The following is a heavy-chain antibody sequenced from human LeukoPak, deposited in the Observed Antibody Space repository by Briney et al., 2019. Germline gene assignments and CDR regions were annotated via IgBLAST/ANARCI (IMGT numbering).Heavy chain of an antibody. D-gene: IGHD3-22*01. CDR2: ISGSGGTT. CDR1: GFTFSSFG. CDR3: AKRGYYYDSSGYPNWFDP. Sequence: GGSLRLSCAASGFTFSSFGMRWVRQAPGKGLEWVSAISGSGGTTYCADSVKGRFTISRDNSKKTMYLQMKSLRAEDTVVYYCAKRGYYYDSSGYPNWFDPWGQGTLVTVSS. V-gene: IGHV3-23*01. J-gene: IGHJ5*02.